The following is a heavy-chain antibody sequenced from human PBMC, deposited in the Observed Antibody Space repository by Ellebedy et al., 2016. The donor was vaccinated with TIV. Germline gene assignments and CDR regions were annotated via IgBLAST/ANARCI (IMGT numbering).Heavy chain of an antibody. Sequence: GSLRLSXTVSGGSVSSGSYYWSWIRQPPGKGLEWIGYIYYSGSTNYNPSLKSRVTISVDTSKNQFSLKLSSVTAADTAVYYCARDQPRYYDFWSGYYGNYYYGMDVWGQGTTVTVSS. CDR2: IYYSGST. D-gene: IGHD3-3*01. V-gene: IGHV4-61*01. J-gene: IGHJ6*02. CDR3: ARDQPRYYDFWSGYYGNYYYGMDV. CDR1: GGSVSSGSYY.